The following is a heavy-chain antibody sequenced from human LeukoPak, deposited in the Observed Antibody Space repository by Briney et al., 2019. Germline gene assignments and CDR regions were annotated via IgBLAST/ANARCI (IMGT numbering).Heavy chain of an antibody. V-gene: IGHV1-2*04. CDR1: GYTFTGYY. CDR2: INPNSGGT. J-gene: IGHJ5*02. CDR3: ARGYSSSWYWFDP. D-gene: IGHD6-13*01. Sequence: GASVKVSCKASGYTFTGYYMHWVRQAPGQGLEWMGWINPNSGGTNYAQKFQGWVTMTRDTSISTAYMELSRLRSDDTAVYYCARGYSSSWYWFDPWGQGTLVTVSS.